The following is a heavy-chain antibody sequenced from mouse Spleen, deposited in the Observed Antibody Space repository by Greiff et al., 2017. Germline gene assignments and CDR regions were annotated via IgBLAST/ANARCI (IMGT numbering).Heavy chain of an antibody. J-gene: IGHJ4*01. CDR1: GYAFSSSW. V-gene: IGHV1-82*01. CDR3: ASIYYGYDDYAMDY. D-gene: IGHD2-2*01. CDR2: IYPGDGDT. Sequence: QVHVKQSGPELVKPGASVKISCKASGYAFSSSWMNWVKQRPGKGLEWIGRIYPGDGDTNYNGKFKGKATLTADKSSSTAYMQLSSLTSEDSAVYFCASIYYGYDDYAMDYWGQGTSVTVSS.